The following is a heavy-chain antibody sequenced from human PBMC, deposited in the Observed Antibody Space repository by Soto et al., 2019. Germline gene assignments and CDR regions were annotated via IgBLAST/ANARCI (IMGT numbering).Heavy chain of an antibody. CDR2: ISAYNGNT. J-gene: IGHJ4*02. CDR1: GYTFTSYG. V-gene: IGHV1-18*01. CDR3: ATRTDYDILTGYPSTLRY. Sequence: GASVKVSCKASGYTFTSYGISWVRQAPGQGLEWMGWISAYNGNTNYAQKLQGRVTMTTDTSTSTAYMELRSLRSDDTAVYYCATRTDYDILTGYPSTLRYWGQGTLVTVSS. D-gene: IGHD3-9*01.